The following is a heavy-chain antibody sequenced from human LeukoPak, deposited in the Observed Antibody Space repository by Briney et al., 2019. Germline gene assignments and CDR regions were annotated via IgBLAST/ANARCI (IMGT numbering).Heavy chain of an antibody. CDR1: GFTFSSYW. V-gene: IGHV3-7*01. J-gene: IGHJ4*02. CDR2: IKQDGSKK. Sequence: GGSLRLSCAASGFTFSSYWMSWVRQAPGKGLEWVANIKQDGSKKNYVDSVKGRFTISRDNSKNTLYLQMNSLRAEDTAVYYCARGVASSGWYYFDYWGQGTLVTVSS. D-gene: IGHD6-19*01. CDR3: ARGVASSGWYYFDY.